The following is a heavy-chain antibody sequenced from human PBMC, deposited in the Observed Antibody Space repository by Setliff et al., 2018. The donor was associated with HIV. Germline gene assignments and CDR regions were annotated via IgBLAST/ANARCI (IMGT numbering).Heavy chain of an antibody. D-gene: IGHD1-26*01. V-gene: IGHV1-24*01. CDR2: FDPELGET. Sequence: ASVKVSCKASGYTFTSYAMHWVRQAPGQRLEWMGGFDPELGETFFAQRFQGRITVTGDTSADTAYMELRSLRSDDTATYYCAIDNRGGVGAPYYFDYWGQGARVTVSS. CDR3: AIDNRGGVGAPYYFDY. J-gene: IGHJ4*02. CDR1: GYTFTSYA.